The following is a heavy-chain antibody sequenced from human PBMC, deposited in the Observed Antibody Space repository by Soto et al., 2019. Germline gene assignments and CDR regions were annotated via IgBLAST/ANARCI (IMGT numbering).Heavy chain of an antibody. Sequence: QVQLVQSGPEVKKPGASVKVSCKASGNTFASHGFSWVRQAPGQGLEWMGWISGFNGHTNYALKFQGRVTLTTDTSTSTAYMELRSLRTDDTAVDFCARVDPRGVAVVRDYWGQGTLVSVSS. D-gene: IGHD3-10*01. CDR3: ARVDPRGVAVVRDY. CDR2: ISGFNGHT. CDR1: GNTFASHG. J-gene: IGHJ4*02. V-gene: IGHV1-18*01.